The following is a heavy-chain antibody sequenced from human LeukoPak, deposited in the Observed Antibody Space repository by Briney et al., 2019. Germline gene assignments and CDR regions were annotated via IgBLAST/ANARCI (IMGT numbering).Heavy chain of an antibody. J-gene: IGHJ4*02. CDR1: GGPFSGYY. CDR3: ARRTFFSGFRY. CDR2: INHSGST. Sequence: PSETLSLTCAVYGGPFSGYYWSWIRQPPGKGLEWIGEINHSGSTNYNPSLKSRVTISVDTSKNQFSLKLSSVTAADTAVYYCARRTFFSGFRYWGQGTLVTVSS. D-gene: IGHD2/OR15-2a*01. V-gene: IGHV4-34*01.